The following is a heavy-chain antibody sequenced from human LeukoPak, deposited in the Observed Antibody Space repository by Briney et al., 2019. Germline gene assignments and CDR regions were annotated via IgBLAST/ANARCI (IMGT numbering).Heavy chain of an antibody. CDR3: AKDRCLTTTCYVDY. D-gene: IGHD2-2*01. V-gene: IGHV3-23*01. CDR2: ISGSGGST. CDR1: GCTFSSYG. J-gene: IGHJ4*02. Sequence: PGGSLRLSCAASGCTFSSYGMHWVRQAPGKGLEWVSAISGSGGSTYYADSVRGRFTISRDNSKNTLYLQMSSLRADDTAVYYCAKDRCLTTTCYVDYWGQGTLVAVSS.